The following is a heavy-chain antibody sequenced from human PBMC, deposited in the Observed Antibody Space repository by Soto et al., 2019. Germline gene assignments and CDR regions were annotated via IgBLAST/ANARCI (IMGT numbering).Heavy chain of an antibody. CDR1: GGSVSSGSYY. J-gene: IGHJ3*02. Sequence: SETLSLTCTVSGGSVSSGSYYWSWIRQPPGRGLEWIGYIYYSGSTNYNPSLKSRVTISVDTSKNQFSLKLGSVTAADTAVYYCARGRSSGSDDAFDIWGQGTMVTVSS. D-gene: IGHD3-22*01. CDR2: IYYSGST. CDR3: ARGRSSGSDDAFDI. V-gene: IGHV4-61*01.